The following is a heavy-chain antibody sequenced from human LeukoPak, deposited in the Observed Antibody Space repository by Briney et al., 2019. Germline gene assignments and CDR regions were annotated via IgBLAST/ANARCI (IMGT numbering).Heavy chain of an antibody. Sequence: SETLSLTCAVYGGSFSGYYWSWIRQPPGKGLEWIGEINHSGSTNYNPSLKSRVTISVDTSKNQFSLKLSSVTAADTAVYYCARVQKQIDYDLWSGYYSRFYYYGMDVWGQGTTVTVSS. CDR1: GGSFSGYY. V-gene: IGHV4-34*01. CDR2: INHSGST. CDR3: ARVQKQIDYDLWSGYYSRFYYYGMDV. J-gene: IGHJ6*02. D-gene: IGHD3-3*01.